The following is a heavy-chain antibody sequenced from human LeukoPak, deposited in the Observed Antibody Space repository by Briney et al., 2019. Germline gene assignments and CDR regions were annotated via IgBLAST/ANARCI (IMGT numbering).Heavy chain of an antibody. J-gene: IGHJ5*02. V-gene: IGHV4-34*01. CDR3: ARDAIRYSSSGSLDP. D-gene: IGHD6-13*01. CDR2: INHSGST. Sequence: SETLSLTCAVYGGSFSGYYWSWIRQPPGKGLEWIGEINHSGSTNYNPSLKSRVTISVDTSKNQFSLKLSSVTAADTAVYYCARDAIRYSSSGSLDPWGQGTLVTVSS. CDR1: GGSFSGYY.